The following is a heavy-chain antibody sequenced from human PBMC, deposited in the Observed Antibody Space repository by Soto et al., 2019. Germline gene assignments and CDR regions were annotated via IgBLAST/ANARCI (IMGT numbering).Heavy chain of an antibody. J-gene: IGHJ2*01. CDR2: IIPIFGTA. D-gene: IGHD5-12*01. CDR3: ARGNHRWLQLWYFDL. CDR1: GGTFSSYT. V-gene: IGHV1-69*12. Sequence: QVQLVQSGAEVKRPGSSVRVSCKASGGTFSSYTISWVRQAPGQGLEWMGGIIPIFGTANYAQKFQGRVTITADESTSTAYMELSSLRSEDTAVYYCARGNHRWLQLWYFDLWGRGTLVTVSS.